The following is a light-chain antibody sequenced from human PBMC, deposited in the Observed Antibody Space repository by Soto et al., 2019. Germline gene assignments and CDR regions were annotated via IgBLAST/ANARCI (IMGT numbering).Light chain of an antibody. J-gene: IGLJ1*01. CDR3: SSYTGGNPSYV. Sequence: QSALPQPPSASGSPGQSVTLSCTGTSSDVGGYDYVSWYQQHPGKAPKLMIYEVTIRPSGVSDRFSGSKSGNTASLTVSGLQAEDEDDYYCSSYTGGNPSYVFGTGTKLTVL. CDR1: SSDVGGYDY. CDR2: EVT. V-gene: IGLV2-8*01.